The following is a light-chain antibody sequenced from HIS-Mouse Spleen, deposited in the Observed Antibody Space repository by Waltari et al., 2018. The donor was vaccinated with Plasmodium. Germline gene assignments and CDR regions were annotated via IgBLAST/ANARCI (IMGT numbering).Light chain of an antibody. J-gene: IGKJ3*01. Sequence: EIVMTQSPATLSVSPGERATLSCRASQSVSSNLAWYQQKPGQAPRLLIYGASTRATGIPARVSVSGSGTEFTLTISSLQSEDFAVYYCQQYNNWSFTFGPGTKVDIK. CDR3: QQYNNWSFT. CDR2: GAS. V-gene: IGKV3-15*01. CDR1: QSVSSN.